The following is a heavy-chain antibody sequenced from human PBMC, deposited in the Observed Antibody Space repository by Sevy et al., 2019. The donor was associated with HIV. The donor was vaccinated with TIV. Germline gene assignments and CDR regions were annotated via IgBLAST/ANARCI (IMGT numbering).Heavy chain of an antibody. CDR2: ISSSSSYI. J-gene: IGHJ6*02. Sequence: GGSLRLSCAASGFTFSSYSMNWVRQAPGKGLEWVSSISSSSSYIYYADSVKGRFTISRDNAKNSLYLQMNSLRAEDTAVYYCAREGDYGDRIPEYYYYGMDVWGQGTTVTVSS. D-gene: IGHD4-17*01. CDR3: AREGDYGDRIPEYYYYGMDV. V-gene: IGHV3-21*01. CDR1: GFTFSSYS.